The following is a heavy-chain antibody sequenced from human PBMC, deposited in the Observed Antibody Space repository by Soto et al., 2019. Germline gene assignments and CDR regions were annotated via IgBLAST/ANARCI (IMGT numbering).Heavy chain of an antibody. V-gene: IGHV3-48*01. CDR1: GLTFISYS. CDR3: AFGEESRYYYYGMDV. J-gene: IGHJ6*02. Sequence: GGSPRLSCAASGLTFISYSMNWVRQAPGKGLEWVSYISSSSSTIYYADSVKGRFTISRDNAKNSLYLQMNSLRAEDTAVYYCAFGEESRYYYYGMDVWGQGTTVTVSS. CDR2: ISSSSSTI. D-gene: IGHD3-10*01.